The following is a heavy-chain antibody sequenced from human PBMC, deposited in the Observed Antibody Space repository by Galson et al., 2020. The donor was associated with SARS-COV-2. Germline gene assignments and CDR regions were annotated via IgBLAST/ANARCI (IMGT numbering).Heavy chain of an antibody. Sequence: SETLSLTCAVSGYSISSGYYWGWIRQHPGKGLEWIGSVDLSGSTYYNPSLKSRVTISVDTYKNQFSLKLSSVTAADTSVYYCARRPGYTYDRYFDYWCPGTLVTFSS. CDR1: GYSISSGYY. D-gene: IGHD5-18*01. CDR3: ARRPGYTYDRYFDY. CDR2: VDLSGST. J-gene: IGHJ4*02. V-gene: IGHV4-38-2*01.